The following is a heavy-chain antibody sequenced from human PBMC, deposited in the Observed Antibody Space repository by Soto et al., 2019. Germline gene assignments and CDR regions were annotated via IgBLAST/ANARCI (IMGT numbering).Heavy chain of an antibody. CDR1: GGSISSGGYY. Sequence: QVQLQESGPGLVKPSQTRSLTCTVSGGSISSGGYYWSWIRQHPGKGLEWIGDIYYSGSTYYNPSLKSRVTISVDTSKNQFSLKLSSVTAADTAVYYCARDWGRDGCFDYWGQGTLVTVSS. V-gene: IGHV4-31*03. J-gene: IGHJ4*02. D-gene: IGHD3-16*01. CDR2: IYYSGST. CDR3: ARDWGRDGCFDY.